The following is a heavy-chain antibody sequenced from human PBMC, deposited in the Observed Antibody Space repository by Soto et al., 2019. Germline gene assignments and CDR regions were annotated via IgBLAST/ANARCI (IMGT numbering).Heavy chain of an antibody. D-gene: IGHD2-8*01. Sequence: SETLSLTFAVYGGSFSGYYWSWIRQPPGKGLEGIVEINHSGISNYNPSLKSRVTISVDTSKNQLSLKLTCVTAADRAMYFCARYKSYAIDYLGRGTLVTVSS. CDR3: ARYKSYAIDY. CDR2: INHSGIS. CDR1: GGSFSGYY. V-gene: IGHV4-34*01. J-gene: IGHJ4*02.